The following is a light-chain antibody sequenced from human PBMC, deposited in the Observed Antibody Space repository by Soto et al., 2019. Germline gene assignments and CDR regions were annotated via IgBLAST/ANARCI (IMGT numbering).Light chain of an antibody. CDR1: QSVGTF. CDR2: DAS. J-gene: IGKJ2*01. V-gene: IGKV3-11*01. Sequence: EIVLTQSPATLSLSPGERATLSCRASQSVGTFLAWYQQKPGQAPRLIIYDASNRATGIPARFSGTGSGTDLALTMSSVEPEDFAFYYCQHRTNWPRTFGQVTKLDIK. CDR3: QHRTNWPRT.